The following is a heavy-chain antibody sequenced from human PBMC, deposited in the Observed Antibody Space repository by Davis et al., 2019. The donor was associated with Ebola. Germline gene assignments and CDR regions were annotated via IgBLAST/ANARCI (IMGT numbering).Heavy chain of an antibody. CDR2: ISAFSGNT. J-gene: IGHJ4*02. CDR1: GYTFTSYV. CDR3: ARRDYGDYGAF. D-gene: IGHD4-17*01. Sequence: AASVKVSCKASGYTFTSYVISWVRQAPGQGLEWMGWISAFSGNTNYAQKLQGRVTMTTDTSTSTAYMELRSLRSGDTAVYYCARRDYGDYGAFWGQGTLVTVSS. V-gene: IGHV1-18*01.